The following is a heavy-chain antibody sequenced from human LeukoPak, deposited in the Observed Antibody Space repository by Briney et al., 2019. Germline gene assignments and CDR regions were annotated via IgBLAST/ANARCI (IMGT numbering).Heavy chain of an antibody. V-gene: IGHV3-7*01. CDR2: IKQDGSEK. Sequence: GGSLRLSCTASGLTLSNYWMIWVRQAPGKGLQWVAKIKQDGSEKYYVDSVKGRFTISRDNAKNSLYLQMNSLRAEDTAVYYCASGNPPQYYYDSGGGQGTLVTVSS. D-gene: IGHD3-10*01. CDR3: ASGNPPQYYYDSG. CDR1: GLTLSNYW. J-gene: IGHJ4*02.